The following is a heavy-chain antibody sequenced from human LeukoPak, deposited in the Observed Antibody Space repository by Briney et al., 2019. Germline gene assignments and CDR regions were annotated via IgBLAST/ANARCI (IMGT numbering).Heavy chain of an antibody. CDR3: ARGRRQQQLHARFDY. Sequence: ASVKVSCKASGGTFSSYAISWVRQAPGQGLEWMGWMNPNSGNTGYAQKFQGRVTMTRNTSISTAYMELSSLRSEDTAVYYCARGRRQQQLHARFDYWGQGTLVTVSS. V-gene: IGHV1-8*02. J-gene: IGHJ4*02. CDR1: GGTFSSYA. D-gene: IGHD6-13*01. CDR2: MNPNSGNT.